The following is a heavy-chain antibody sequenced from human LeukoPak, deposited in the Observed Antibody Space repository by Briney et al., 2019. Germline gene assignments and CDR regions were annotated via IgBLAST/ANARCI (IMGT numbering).Heavy chain of an antibody. V-gene: IGHV3-30*04. CDR1: GFTFNYYS. Sequence: GGSLRLSCAASGFTFNYYSMHWVRQAPGKGLEWVAAISYDGSNKYYADSVKGRFTISRDNSKNTLYLQMNSLRAEDTAVYYCARSSGLRYYYYYYRDVWGKGTTVTVSS. CDR3: ARSSGLRYYYYYYRDV. D-gene: IGHD3-10*01. CDR2: ISYDGSNK. J-gene: IGHJ6*03.